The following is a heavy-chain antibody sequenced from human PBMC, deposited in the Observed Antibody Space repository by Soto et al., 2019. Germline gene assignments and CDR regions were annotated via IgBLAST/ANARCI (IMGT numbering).Heavy chain of an antibody. Sequence: QVQLVQSGAEVKKPGSSVKVSCKASGGTFSSYAISWVRQAPGQGLEWMGGIIPIFGTANYAQKFQGRVTITADESTSTAYMELSSLRSEDTAVYYCVRSTHSDYGDYFIGPSDNDYYYGMDVWGQGTTVTVSS. CDR1: GGTFSSYA. J-gene: IGHJ6*02. CDR2: IIPIFGTA. CDR3: VRSTHSDYGDYFIGPSDNDYYYGMDV. D-gene: IGHD4-17*01. V-gene: IGHV1-69*01.